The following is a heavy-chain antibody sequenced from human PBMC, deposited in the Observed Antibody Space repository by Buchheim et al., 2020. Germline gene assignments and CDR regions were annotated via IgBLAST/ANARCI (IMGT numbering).Heavy chain of an antibody. V-gene: IGHV4-59*01. Sequence: QVQLQESGPGLVKPSETLSLTCTVSGGSISSYYWSWIRQPPGNGLEWIGYIYYSGSTNYNPSLKSRAPISVDTSKNQFSLKLSSVTAADTAVYYCARYRDFWSGWTYDYWGQGTL. CDR3: ARYRDFWSGWTYDY. CDR1: GGSISSYY. D-gene: IGHD3-3*01. CDR2: IYYSGST. J-gene: IGHJ4*02.